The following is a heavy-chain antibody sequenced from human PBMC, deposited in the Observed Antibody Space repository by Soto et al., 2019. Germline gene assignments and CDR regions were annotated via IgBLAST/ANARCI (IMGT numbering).Heavy chain of an antibody. CDR3: ARDISAGDDDY. D-gene: IGHD7-27*01. Sequence: QVQLVESGGGVVQPGRSLRLSCAASGFTFSSYAMHWVRQAPGKGLEWVAVISYDGSNKYYADSVKGRFTISRDNSKNTLYLQMNSLRAEDTAVYYCARDISAGDDDYWGQGTLVTVSS. CDR2: ISYDGSNK. CDR1: GFTFSSYA. V-gene: IGHV3-30-3*01. J-gene: IGHJ4*02.